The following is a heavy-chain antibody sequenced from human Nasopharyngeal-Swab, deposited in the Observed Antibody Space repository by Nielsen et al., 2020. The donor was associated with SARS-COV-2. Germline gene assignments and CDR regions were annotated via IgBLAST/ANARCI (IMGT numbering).Heavy chain of an antibody. CDR3: ARGRRVVRGVIITNYYYYYYMDV. V-gene: IGHV4-34*01. J-gene: IGHJ6*03. CDR2: INHSGST. Sequence: RQAPGKGLEWIGEINHSGSTNYSPSLKSRVTISVDTSKNQFSLKLSSVTAADTAVYYCARGRRVVRGVIITNYYYYYYMDVWGKGTTVTVSS. D-gene: IGHD3-10*01.